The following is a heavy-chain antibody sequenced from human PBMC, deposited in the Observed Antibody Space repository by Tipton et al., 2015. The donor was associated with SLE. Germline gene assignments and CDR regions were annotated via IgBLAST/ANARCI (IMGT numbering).Heavy chain of an antibody. CDR1: GYSFITYW. J-gene: IGHJ4*02. V-gene: IGHV5-51*01. D-gene: IGHD3-22*01. CDR2: IYPGDSDT. Sequence: VQLVQSGAEVKKPGESLKISCKGSGYSFITYWIGWVRQMPGKGLEWMGIIYPGDSDTRYSPPFQGQVTISADKSLSTTYLQWSSLKASDSAMYYCARHSGYDSSGLYDYWGQGTLVTVSS. CDR3: ARHSGYDSSGLYDY.